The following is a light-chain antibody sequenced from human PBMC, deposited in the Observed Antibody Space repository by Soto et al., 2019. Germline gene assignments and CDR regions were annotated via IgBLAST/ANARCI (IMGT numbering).Light chain of an antibody. V-gene: IGKV3-11*01. J-gene: IGKJ5*01. Sequence: EIVLTQSPGTLSVSPGERATLSCRASQGVNINLAWYQQKPGQAPRLLIYDGSHRASGIPARFSGSGSGTDFTLTISSLEPEDFVVYYCQQRSNWPITFGQGTRLE. CDR1: QGVNIN. CDR2: DGS. CDR3: QQRSNWPIT.